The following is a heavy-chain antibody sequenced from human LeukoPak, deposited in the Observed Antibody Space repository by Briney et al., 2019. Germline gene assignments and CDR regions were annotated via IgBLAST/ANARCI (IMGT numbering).Heavy chain of an antibody. V-gene: IGHV3-23*01. CDR2: ISGSGGST. CDR1: GFTFSSYA. CDR3: AKDDYYDSSGYPYYYGMDV. Sequence: GGSLRFSCAASGFTFSSYAMSWVRQAPGKGLEWVSAISGSGGSTYYADSVKGRFTISRDNSKNTLYLQMNSLRAEDTAVYYCAKDDYYDSSGYPYYYGMDVWGQGTTVTVSS. J-gene: IGHJ6*02. D-gene: IGHD3-22*01.